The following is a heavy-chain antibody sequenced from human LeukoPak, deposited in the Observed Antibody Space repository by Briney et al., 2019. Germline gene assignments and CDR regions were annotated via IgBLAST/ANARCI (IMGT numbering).Heavy chain of an antibody. CDR1: GFTFSSYA. Sequence: GGSLTLSCAASGFTFSSYAMSWVRQAPGKGMEWVSAISGSGGSTYYADSVKGRFTISRDNSKNTLYLQMSSLRAEDTAVYYCATSGIAVAGTRYYFDYWGQGTLVTVSS. D-gene: IGHD6-19*01. CDR3: ATSGIAVAGTRYYFDY. J-gene: IGHJ4*02. CDR2: ISGSGGST. V-gene: IGHV3-23*01.